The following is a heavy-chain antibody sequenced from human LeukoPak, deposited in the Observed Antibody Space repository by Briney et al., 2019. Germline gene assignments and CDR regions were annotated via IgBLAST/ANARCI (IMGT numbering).Heavy chain of an antibody. J-gene: IGHJ4*02. CDR2: VSSSSTSI. Sequence: GGSLRLSCAASGFSFSIYSMNWVRQAPGKGLEWVSSVSSSSTSIYYADSLKGRFTISRDNSKNTLYLQMNSLRVEDTAVYYCTALARDYWGQGILVTVSS. CDR3: TALARDY. V-gene: IGHV3-21*04. CDR1: GFSFSIYS. D-gene: IGHD3-3*02.